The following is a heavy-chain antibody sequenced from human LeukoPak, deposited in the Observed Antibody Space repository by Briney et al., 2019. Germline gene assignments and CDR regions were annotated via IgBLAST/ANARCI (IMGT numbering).Heavy chain of an antibody. CDR1: GFTFTSSA. Sequence: SVKVSCKASGFTFTSSAVQWVRQARGQRLEWIGWIFVGSGNTNYAQKFQERVTITRDMSTSTAYMELSSLRSEDTAVYYCAAEGLSGSSSERYYYYYGMDVWGQGTTVTVSS. J-gene: IGHJ6*02. D-gene: IGHD6-6*01. CDR3: AAEGLSGSSSERYYYYYGMDV. V-gene: IGHV1-58*01. CDR2: IFVGSGNT.